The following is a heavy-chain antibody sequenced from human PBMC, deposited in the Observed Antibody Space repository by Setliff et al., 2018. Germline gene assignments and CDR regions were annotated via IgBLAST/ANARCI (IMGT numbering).Heavy chain of an antibody. Sequence: SETLSLTCAVYGGSISGYYWSWIRQPAGKGLEWIGEINHSESTNYNPSLKSRVTISVDTSKNHFSLELTSVTAADTAVYYCARAPVGDRNGLFDSWGQGTLVTVSS. D-gene: IGHD6-19*01. CDR2: INHSEST. V-gene: IGHV4-34*01. CDR3: ARAPVGDRNGLFDS. J-gene: IGHJ4*02. CDR1: GGSISGYY.